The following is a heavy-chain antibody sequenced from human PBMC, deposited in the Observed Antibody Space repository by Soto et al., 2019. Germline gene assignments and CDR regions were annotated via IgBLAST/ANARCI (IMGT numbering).Heavy chain of an antibody. CDR3: AREPEYYSDSSGYWGY. J-gene: IGHJ4*02. Sequence: GGSLRLSCAASGFTFSSYAMHWVRQAPGKGLEWVAVISYDGSNKYYADSVKGRFTISRDNSENTLYLQMNSLRAEDTAVYYCAREPEYYSDSSGYWGYWGQGT. V-gene: IGHV3-30-3*01. CDR1: GFTFSSYA. CDR2: ISYDGSNK. D-gene: IGHD3-22*01.